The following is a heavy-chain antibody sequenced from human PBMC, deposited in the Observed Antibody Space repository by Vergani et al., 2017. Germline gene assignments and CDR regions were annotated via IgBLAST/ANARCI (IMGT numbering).Heavy chain of an antibody. Sequence: QVQLVQSGAEVKKPGSSVKVSCKASGGTFSSYAISWVRQAPGQGLEWMGGIIPIFGTANYAQKFQGRVTITADESTSTAYMELSSLRSEDTAVYYCAKGSTSFDYYDSSGYCPYWGQGTLVTVSS. D-gene: IGHD3-22*01. CDR2: IIPIFGTA. V-gene: IGHV1-69*01. J-gene: IGHJ4*02. CDR1: GGTFSSYA. CDR3: AKGSTSFDYYDSSGYCPY.